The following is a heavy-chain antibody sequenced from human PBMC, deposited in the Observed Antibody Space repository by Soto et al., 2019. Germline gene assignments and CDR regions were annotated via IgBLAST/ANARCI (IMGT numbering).Heavy chain of an antibody. J-gene: IGHJ4*02. CDR1: GGSISSYY. D-gene: IGHD4-17*01. CDR3: AGGYGDYEGYYFDY. CDR2: IYTSGST. Sequence: KPSETLSLTCTVSGGSISSYYWSWIRQPAGKGLEWIGRIYTSGSTNYNPSLKSRVTMSVDTSKNQFSLKLSSVTAADTAVYYCAGGYGDYEGYYFDYWGQGTLVTVSS. V-gene: IGHV4-4*07.